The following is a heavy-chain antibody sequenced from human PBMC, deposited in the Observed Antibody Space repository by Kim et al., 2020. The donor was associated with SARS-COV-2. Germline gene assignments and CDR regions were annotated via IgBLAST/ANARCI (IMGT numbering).Heavy chain of an antibody. Sequence: SETLSLTCTVSGGSISSGCYYWGWIRQHPGKGLEWIGCIYHSGSTYDSPSLKSRVTISVDTSKNQFSLKLSSVTAADTAVYFCARGNDGYSCGYYFAYWGAGTLGSASS. J-gene: IGHJ4*02. D-gene: IGHD5-18*01. CDR2: IYHSGST. CDR3: ARGNDGYSCGYYFAY. V-gene: IGHV4-31*03. CDR1: GGSISSGCYY.